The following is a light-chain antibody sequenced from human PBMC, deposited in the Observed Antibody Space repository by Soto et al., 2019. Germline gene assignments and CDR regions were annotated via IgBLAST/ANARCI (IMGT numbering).Light chain of an antibody. CDR2: AAS. V-gene: IGKV1-39*01. CDR3: QNTHSIPPT. CDR1: HIVDTS. Sequence: DIQMTQSPSSLSASVGDRVTVTCRTSHIVDTSLNWYQQKPGKAPKLLIYAASSVQSGVPARLSGSGSETFFTITIHNLQPDEFETYFCQNTHSIPPTFGPGPRWIS. J-gene: IGKJ3*01.